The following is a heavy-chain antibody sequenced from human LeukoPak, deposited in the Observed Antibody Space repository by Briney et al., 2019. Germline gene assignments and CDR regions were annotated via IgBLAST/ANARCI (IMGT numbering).Heavy chain of an antibody. CDR1: GYTFTSYG. V-gene: IGHV1-2*02. Sequence: ASVKVSCKASGYTFTSYGISWVRQAPGQGLEWMGWINPNSGGTNYAQKFQGRVTMTRDTSISTAYMELSRLRSDDTAVYYCARDRSMVRGKYNWFDPWGQGTLVTVSS. J-gene: IGHJ5*02. CDR3: ARDRSMVRGKYNWFDP. D-gene: IGHD3-10*01. CDR2: INPNSGGT.